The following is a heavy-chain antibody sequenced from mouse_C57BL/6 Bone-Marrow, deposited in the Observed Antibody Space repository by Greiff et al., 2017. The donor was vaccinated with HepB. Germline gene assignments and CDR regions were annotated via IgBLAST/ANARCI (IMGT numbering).Heavy chain of an antibody. Sequence: DVQLQESGPELVKPGASVKISCKASGYTFTDYYMNWVKQSHGKSLEWIGDINPNNGGTSYNQKFKGKATLTVDKSSSTAYMELRSLTSEDSAVYYCARSNWEGYAMDYWGQGTSVTVSS. D-gene: IGHD4-1*01. CDR3: ARSNWEGYAMDY. CDR1: GYTFTDYY. CDR2: INPNNGGT. V-gene: IGHV1-26*01. J-gene: IGHJ4*01.